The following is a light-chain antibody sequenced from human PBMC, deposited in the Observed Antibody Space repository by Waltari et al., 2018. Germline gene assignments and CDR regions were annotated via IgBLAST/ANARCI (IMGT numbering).Light chain of an antibody. CDR2: DVS. CDR1: SSYVGTYNF. J-gene: IGLJ2*01. CDR3: SSYTSSTTVV. V-gene: IGLV2-14*03. Sequence: QSALTQPASVSGSPGQSITLSCPGTSSYVGTYNFVSWYQQHPGKAPKLMIYDVSNRPSGVSNRFSASKSGNTASLTISGLQTEDEADYYCSSYTSSTTVVFGGGTKLTVL.